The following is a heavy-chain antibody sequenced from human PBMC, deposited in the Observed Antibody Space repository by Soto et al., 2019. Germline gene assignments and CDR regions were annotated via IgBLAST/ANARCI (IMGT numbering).Heavy chain of an antibody. CDR3: VKPKEHFYDSSPGET. D-gene: IGHD3-22*01. CDR1: GFTFSNYG. Sequence: PGGSLRLSCAASGFTFSNYGMHWVRQAPGKGLEWVAIISFDGNNKYYSDSVKGRSTISRDNSKNMVFLQMNSLRPEDTAVYYCVKPKEHFYDSSPGETWGQGTPVTVSS. V-gene: IGHV3-30*18. CDR2: ISFDGNNK. J-gene: IGHJ5*02.